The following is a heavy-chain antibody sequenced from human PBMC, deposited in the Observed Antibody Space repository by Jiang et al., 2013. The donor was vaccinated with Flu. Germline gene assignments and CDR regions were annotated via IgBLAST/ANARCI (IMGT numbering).Heavy chain of an antibody. J-gene: IGHJ4*02. Sequence: EYGSGLVKPSETLSLTCTVSGGSISSSSYYWGWIRQPPGKGLEWIGSIYYSGSTYYNPSLKSRVTISVDTSKNQFSLKLSSVTAADTAVYYCAREPGPGGVVAARWGYFDYWGQGTLVTVSS. CDR3: AREPGPGGVVAARWGYFDY. V-gene: IGHV4-39*02. CDR1: GGSISSSSYY. D-gene: IGHD2-15*01. CDR2: IYYSGST.